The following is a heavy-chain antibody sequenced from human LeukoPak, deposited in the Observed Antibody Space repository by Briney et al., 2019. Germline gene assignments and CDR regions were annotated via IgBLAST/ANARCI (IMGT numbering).Heavy chain of an antibody. CDR1: NSAISSYY. CDR2: IHYSEGT. D-gene: IGHD4-17*01. Sequence: PSETLSLTCSVSNSAISSYYWTWIRQPPGKGLEWIGYIHYSEGTNYNPSLKSRVTMSIDASNDQFSLKLTSVSAADTAVYFCARGNDFGNAFDFWGQGTLVTVSS. V-gene: IGHV4-59*01. J-gene: IGHJ3*01. CDR3: ARGNDFGNAFDF.